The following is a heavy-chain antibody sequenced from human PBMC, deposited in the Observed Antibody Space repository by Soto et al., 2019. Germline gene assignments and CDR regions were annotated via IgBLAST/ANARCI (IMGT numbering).Heavy chain of an antibody. J-gene: IGHJ4*02. Sequence: QVQLVQSGAEVKKPGSSVKVSCKASGGTFSSYAISWVRQAPGQGLEWMGGIIPIFGTANYAQKFQGRVTITADESTSTAYMELSSLRSEDTAVYYCARDQPHSSSAREGYYFDYWGQGTLVTVSS. CDR2: IIPIFGTA. D-gene: IGHD6-6*01. V-gene: IGHV1-69*01. CDR1: GGTFSSYA. CDR3: ARDQPHSSSAREGYYFDY.